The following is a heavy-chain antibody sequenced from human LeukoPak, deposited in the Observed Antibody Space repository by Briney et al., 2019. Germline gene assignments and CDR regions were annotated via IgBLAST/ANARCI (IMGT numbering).Heavy chain of an antibody. J-gene: IGHJ4*02. CDR3: AKEARRGYTYGSFDY. D-gene: IGHD5-18*01. CDR2: IGASGGNT. CDR1: GFTFSTYA. V-gene: IGHV3-23*01. Sequence: PGGSLRLSCVASGFTFSTYAMSWVRQAPGEGLEWVSSIGASGGNTFNADSVKGRFTISRDNSRNTLYLQVSSLGAEDTAVYFCAKEARRGYTYGSFDYWGQGTLVTVSS.